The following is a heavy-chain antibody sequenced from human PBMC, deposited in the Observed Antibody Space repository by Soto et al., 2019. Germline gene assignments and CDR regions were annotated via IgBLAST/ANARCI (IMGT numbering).Heavy chain of an antibody. V-gene: IGHV4-39*07. Sequence: SETLSLTCTVSGHSISSSNYYWGWIRQPPGKGLEWIGSIFYSGFTNYNPSLKSRVTISVDTSKNQFSLKLSSTTAADTATYYCARLFIVGAPGSYSTGLDVWGQGTTVTVSS. CDR1: GHSISSSNYY. J-gene: IGHJ6*02. CDR3: ARLFIVGAPGSYSTGLDV. CDR2: IFYSGFT. D-gene: IGHD1-26*01.